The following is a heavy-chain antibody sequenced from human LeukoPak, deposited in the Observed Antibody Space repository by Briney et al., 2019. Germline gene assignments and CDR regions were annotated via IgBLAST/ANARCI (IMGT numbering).Heavy chain of an antibody. V-gene: IGHV3-7*01. CDR1: GFTFSSYW. CDR2: IKQDGSEK. D-gene: IGHD3-22*01. CDR3: ARDLGHTYYYDSSGNESVDAFDI. J-gene: IGHJ3*02. Sequence: PGGSLRLSCAASGFTFSSYWMSWVRQAPGKRLEWVANIKQDGSEKYYVDSVKGRFTISRDNAKNSLYLQMNSLRAEDTAVYYCARDLGHTYYYDSSGNESVDAFDIWGQGTMGTVSS.